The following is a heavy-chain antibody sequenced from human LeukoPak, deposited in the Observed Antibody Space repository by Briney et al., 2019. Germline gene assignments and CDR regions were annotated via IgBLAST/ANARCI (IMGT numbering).Heavy chain of an antibody. J-gene: IGHJ4*02. Sequence: SETLSLTCTVPGASISSRSYYWGWVRQPPGKGLEWVGSIYYSGTTYYNPSLKSRVTIFVDTSKNQFSLKLSSVTAADTAVYYCAREYKSSPDYWGQGTLVTVSS. CDR2: IYYSGTT. V-gene: IGHV4-39*01. D-gene: IGHD1-1*01. CDR1: GASISSRSYY. CDR3: AREYKSSPDY.